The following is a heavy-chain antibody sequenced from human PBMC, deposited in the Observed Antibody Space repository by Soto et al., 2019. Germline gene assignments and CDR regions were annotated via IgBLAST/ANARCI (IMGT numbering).Heavy chain of an antibody. V-gene: IGHV3-23*01. CDR2: IVDSGGNT. CDR3: AEGGFYDGFDY. CDR1: GFTFSNFA. Sequence: EVQLLESGGGLVQPGGSLRLSCAASGFTFSNFAMTWVRQAPGKGLAWVSTIVDSGGNTYYADSVKGRFTISRDNSKNTLFLLMNSLRVEDTAVYYCAEGGFYDGFDYWGHGTLVTVSS. J-gene: IGHJ4*01. D-gene: IGHD5-12*01.